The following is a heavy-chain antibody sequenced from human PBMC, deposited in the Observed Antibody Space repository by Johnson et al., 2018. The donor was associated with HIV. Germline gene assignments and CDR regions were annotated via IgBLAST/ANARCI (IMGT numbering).Heavy chain of an antibody. Sequence: QVQLVESGGGLVKPGGSLRLSCAASGFTFSNAWMSWVRQAPGKGLEWVAVISYDGSNKYYADSVKGRFTISRDNAKNSLYLQMNSLRAEDTALYYCARERGSGSYYSAFDIWGQGTMVTVSS. CDR1: GFTFSNAW. D-gene: IGHD1-26*01. CDR2: ISYDGSNK. J-gene: IGHJ3*02. CDR3: ARERGSGSYYSAFDI. V-gene: IGHV3-30*03.